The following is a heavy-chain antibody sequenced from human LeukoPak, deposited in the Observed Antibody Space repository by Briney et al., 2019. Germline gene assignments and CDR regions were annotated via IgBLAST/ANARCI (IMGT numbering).Heavy chain of an antibody. D-gene: IGHD5-24*01. Sequence: GGSLRLSCAASGFTFSNYWMTWVRQAPGKGLEWVANINRDGSERYYVDSVKGRFTISRDNAKNSLYLQMNSLRAEDTAIYYCTRVGYIDEGIDHWGQGTLVTVSS. CDR3: TRVGYIDEGIDH. J-gene: IGHJ4*02. CDR2: INRDGSER. CDR1: GFTFSNYW. V-gene: IGHV3-7*04.